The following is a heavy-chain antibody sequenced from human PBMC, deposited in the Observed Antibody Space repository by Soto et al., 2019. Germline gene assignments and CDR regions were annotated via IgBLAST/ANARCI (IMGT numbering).Heavy chain of an antibody. J-gene: IGHJ4*02. CDR2: ISDDGSKK. D-gene: IGHD3-22*01. Sequence: QVQLVESGGGVVQPGRSLRLSCAASGFTFSTSGMHWVRQAPGKGLEWVAVISDDGSKKYYADSVKGRFTISRDNSKNTLDLQMNSVRAEDTAVYYCAKECVYDSSGWSFDYWGQGTLVTVSS. V-gene: IGHV3-30*18. CDR3: AKECVYDSSGWSFDY. CDR1: GFTFSTSG.